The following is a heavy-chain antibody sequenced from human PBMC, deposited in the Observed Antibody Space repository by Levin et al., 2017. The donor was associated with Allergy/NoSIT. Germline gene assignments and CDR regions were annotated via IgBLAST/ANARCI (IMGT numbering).Heavy chain of an antibody. Sequence: LSGGSLRLSCAASGFTFSSYAMSWVRQAPGKGLEWVSVITGSGGITYYADSVKGRFTISRDNSKNTLYLQMNSLRAEDTAVYYCARPGSLGYGTPAYWGQGTLVTVSS. CDR3: ARPGSLGYGTPAY. D-gene: IGHD3-10*01. J-gene: IGHJ4*02. CDR2: ITGSGGIT. V-gene: IGHV3-23*01. CDR1: GFTFSSYA.